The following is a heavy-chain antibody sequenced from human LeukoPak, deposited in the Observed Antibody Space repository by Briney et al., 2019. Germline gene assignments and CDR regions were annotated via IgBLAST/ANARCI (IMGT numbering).Heavy chain of an antibody. Sequence: GGSLRLSCTASRFAVSSNYINWVRQAPGKGLEWVSVIHTGGNTYYADSVKGRFTISRDNSKNTVYLQMNSLRAEDTALYYCARERDGYCGGDCYYYYGMDVWGQGTTVTVSS. CDR2: IHTGGNT. D-gene: IGHD2-21*02. CDR1: RFAVSSNY. CDR3: ARERDGYCGGDCYYYYGMDV. V-gene: IGHV3-66*01. J-gene: IGHJ6*02.